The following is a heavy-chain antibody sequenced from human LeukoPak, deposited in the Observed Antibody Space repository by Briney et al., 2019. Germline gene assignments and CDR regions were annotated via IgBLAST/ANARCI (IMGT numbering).Heavy chain of an antibody. J-gene: IGHJ6*02. CDR2: INHNGNVN. Sequence: GGSLRLPCAASGFTFSSYWMNWARQAPGKGLEWVASINHNGNVNYYVDSVKGRFTISRDNAKNSLHLQMSNLRAEDTAVYFCARGGGLDVWGQGATVTVSS. V-gene: IGHV3-7*03. D-gene: IGHD3-16*01. CDR1: GFTFSSYW. CDR3: ARGGGLDV.